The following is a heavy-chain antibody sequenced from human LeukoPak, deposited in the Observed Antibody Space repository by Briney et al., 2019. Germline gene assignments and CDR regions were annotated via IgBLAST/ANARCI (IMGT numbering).Heavy chain of an antibody. CDR2: INPNSGGT. CDR1: GYTFTSYY. V-gene: IGHV1-2*02. D-gene: IGHD1-1*01. Sequence: ASVKVSCKASGYTFTSYYMHWVRQAPGQGLEWMGWINPNSGGTNYAQKFQGRVTMTRDTSISTAYMELSRLRSDDTAVYYCARDRPRTEGDWFDPWGQGTLVTVSS. J-gene: IGHJ5*02. CDR3: ARDRPRTEGDWFDP.